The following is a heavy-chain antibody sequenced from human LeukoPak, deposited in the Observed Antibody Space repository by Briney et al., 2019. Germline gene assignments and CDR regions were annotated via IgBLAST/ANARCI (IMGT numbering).Heavy chain of an antibody. Sequence: SETLSLTCTVSGGSISSGGYYWSWIRQPPGKGLEWIGEIYHSGSTNYNPSLKSRVTISVDKSKNQFSLKLSSVTAADTAVYYCARKGDDIHYFDYWGQGTLVTVSS. J-gene: IGHJ4*02. CDR3: ARKGDDIHYFDY. V-gene: IGHV4-39*07. D-gene: IGHD3-10*01. CDR2: IYHSGST. CDR1: GGSISSGGYY.